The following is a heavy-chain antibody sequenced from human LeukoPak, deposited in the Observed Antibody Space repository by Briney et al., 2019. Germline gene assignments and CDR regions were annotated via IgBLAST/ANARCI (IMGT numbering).Heavy chain of an antibody. V-gene: IGHV1-46*01. Sequence: ASVKVSCKASGYTFTGYYMLWVRQAPGQGLEWMGIINPSGGSTSYAQKFQGRVTMTRDTSTSTVYMELSSLRSEDTAVYYCARGLGDDFWSGYYSFDYWGQGTLVTVSS. CDR2: INPSGGST. CDR1: GYTFTGYY. D-gene: IGHD3-3*01. CDR3: ARGLGDDFWSGYYSFDY. J-gene: IGHJ4*02.